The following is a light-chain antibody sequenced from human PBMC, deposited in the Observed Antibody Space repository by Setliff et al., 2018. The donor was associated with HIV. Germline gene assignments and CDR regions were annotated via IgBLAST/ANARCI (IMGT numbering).Light chain of an antibody. CDR2: EVT. CDR1: GRDLGGFNF. J-gene: IGLJ1*01. Sequence: QSALAQPASVSGSPGQSVPISCTGSGRDLGGFNFVSWYRQYPGKAPQLIIYEVTNRPSGVSSRFSGSKSGNTASLTISGLQAEDEADYYCGSCTSTSPCAFGTGTKVTVL. V-gene: IGLV2-14*01. CDR3: GSCTSTSPCA.